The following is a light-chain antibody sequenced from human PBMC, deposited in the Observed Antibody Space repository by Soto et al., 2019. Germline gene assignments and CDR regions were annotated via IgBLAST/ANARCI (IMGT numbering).Light chain of an antibody. Sequence: EIVMTQSPATLSVSPGERATLSCRASHSVSSNLAWYQQKPGQAPRLLIYGASTRATGIPVRFSGSGSGTEFTLTISSLQSEDFAVYYCQQYNNWPPYTFGQGTKLEIK. J-gene: IGKJ2*01. CDR2: GAS. V-gene: IGKV3-15*01. CDR1: HSVSSN. CDR3: QQYNNWPPYT.